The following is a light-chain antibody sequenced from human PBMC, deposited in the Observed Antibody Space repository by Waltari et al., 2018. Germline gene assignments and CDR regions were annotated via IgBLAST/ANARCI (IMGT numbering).Light chain of an antibody. CDR2: AVS. J-gene: IGLJ2*01. V-gene: IGLV2-23*02. CDR1: SSDVGNYKR. CDR3: SSYAGSSKGV. Sequence: QSALTQPASVSGSPGQSITISCTGTSSDVGNYKRVSCYQQPPGKAPKLMIYAVSKRPSGFSDRFSGSKSGDMASLTISGLQPEDEAEYFCSSYAGSSKGVFGGGTKVTVL.